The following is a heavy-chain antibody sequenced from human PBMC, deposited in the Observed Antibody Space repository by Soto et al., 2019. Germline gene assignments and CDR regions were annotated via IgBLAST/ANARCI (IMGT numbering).Heavy chain of an antibody. Sequence: ASVKVSCKVSGYFLTALSIHWVRQAPGKGLEWMGGFDREDGETIYAQKFQGRVTMTEDTSTDSAYMELSSLTSEDTAIYYCAHGEGIVKSIVYFDSWGQGNRVNVSS. CDR2: FDREDGET. J-gene: IGHJ4*02. CDR1: GYFLTALS. V-gene: IGHV1-24*01. CDR3: AHGEGIVKSIVYFDS. D-gene: IGHD1-26*01.